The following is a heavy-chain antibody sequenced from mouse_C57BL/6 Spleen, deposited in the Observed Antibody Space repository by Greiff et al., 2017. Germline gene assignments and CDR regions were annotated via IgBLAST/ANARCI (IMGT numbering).Heavy chain of an antibody. J-gene: IGHJ4*01. V-gene: IGHV5-17*01. CDR1: GFTFRDYG. CDR2: ISSGSSTI. CDR3: ARGSFPYYSMDY. Sequence: EVKLVESGGGLVKPGGSLKLSCAASGFTFRDYGMHWVRQAPETGLEWVAYISSGSSTIYYADTVKGRFTISRDNAKNTLFLQMTSLRSEDTAMYYCARGSFPYYSMDYWGQGTSVTVSA.